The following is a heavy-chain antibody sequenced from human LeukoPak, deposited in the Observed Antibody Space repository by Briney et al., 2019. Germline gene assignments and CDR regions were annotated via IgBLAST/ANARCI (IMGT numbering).Heavy chain of an antibody. D-gene: IGHD2-21*02. CDR1: GYSFATYW. V-gene: IGHV5-51*01. Sequence: GESLKISCKASGYSFATYWIGWVRQMPGKGLEWMGIIYPGDSDTRYSPSFQGQVSISADTSVTTAYLQWSSLQASDTAICYCARADCYSDRNCVEYFHHWGQGTLVTVSS. J-gene: IGHJ1*01. CDR3: ARADCYSDRNCVEYFHH. CDR2: IYPGDSDT.